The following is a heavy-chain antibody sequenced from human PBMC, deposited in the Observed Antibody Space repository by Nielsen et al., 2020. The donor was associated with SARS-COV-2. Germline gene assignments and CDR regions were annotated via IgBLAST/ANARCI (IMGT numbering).Heavy chain of an antibody. CDR3: ARHDRITIFGVVIIPAYFDY. V-gene: IGHV4-39*01. J-gene: IGHJ4*02. D-gene: IGHD3-3*01. CDR2: IYYSGST. Sequence: SETLSLTCTVSGGSISSSSYYWGWIRQPPGKGLEWIGSIYYSGSTYYNPSLKSRVTISVDTSKNQFSLKLSSVTAVDTAVYYCARHDRITIFGVVIIPAYFDYWGQGTLVTVSS. CDR1: GGSISSSSYY.